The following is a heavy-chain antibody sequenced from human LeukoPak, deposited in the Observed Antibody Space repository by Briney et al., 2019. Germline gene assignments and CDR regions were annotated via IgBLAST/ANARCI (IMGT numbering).Heavy chain of an antibody. J-gene: IGHJ5*02. D-gene: IGHD3-10*01. CDR1: GFTFSNFW. V-gene: IGHV3-74*01. CDR2: INGDGSNT. CDR3: ARGSYDH. Sequence: GGSLRLSCAASGFTFSNFWMHWVRQAPGKGLAWVSRINGDGSNTTYADSVKGRFTISRDNAKNTLYLQMNSLRAEGTAVYYCARGSYDHWGQGTLVTVSS.